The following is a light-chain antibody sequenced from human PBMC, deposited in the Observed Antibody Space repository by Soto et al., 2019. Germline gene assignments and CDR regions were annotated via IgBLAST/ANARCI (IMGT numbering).Light chain of an antibody. CDR1: QDTGTS. V-gene: IGKV1-9*01. CDR2: AAS. CDR3: QQLKSYPIT. Sequence: DIQLPHSPSFLSASVGDSATITGRASQDTGTSLAWYQQKPGKAPKLLIYAASSLQTDVPSRFSGSGSGTEFTLTINDLQPEEFATYYCQQLKSYPITFGQGTRLEIK. J-gene: IGKJ5*01.